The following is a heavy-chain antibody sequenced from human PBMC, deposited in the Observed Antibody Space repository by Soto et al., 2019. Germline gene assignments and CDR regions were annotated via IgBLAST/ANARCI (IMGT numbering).Heavy chain of an antibody. D-gene: IGHD5-12*01. J-gene: IGHJ6*02. CDR2: IIPILGIA. V-gene: IGHV1-69*04. Sequence: GASVKVSCKASGGTFSSYTISWVRQAPGQGLEWMGRIIPILGIANYAQKFQGRVTITADKSTSTAYMELSSLRSEDTAVYYCARDGIVATSLYYYYGMDVWGQGTTVTVSS. CDR3: ARDGIVATSLYYYYGMDV. CDR1: GGTFSSYT.